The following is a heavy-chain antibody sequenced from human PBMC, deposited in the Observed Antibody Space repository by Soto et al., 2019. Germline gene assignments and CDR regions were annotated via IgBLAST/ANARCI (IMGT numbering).Heavy chain of an antibody. CDR1: RGSFSGFY. V-gene: IGHV4-34*01. J-gene: IGHJ6*02. CDR2: INHGGTT. Sequence: SETLSLTCGVYRGSFSGFYWSWVRQTPGGGLEWIGEINHGGTTNYNPSFQNRVTISVDKSTNNFSLKMTSVTAADAAVYYCARGRGYVYGSNFYGLDVWGQGTTVTVYS. CDR3: ARGRGYVYGSNFYGLDV. D-gene: IGHD2-2*01.